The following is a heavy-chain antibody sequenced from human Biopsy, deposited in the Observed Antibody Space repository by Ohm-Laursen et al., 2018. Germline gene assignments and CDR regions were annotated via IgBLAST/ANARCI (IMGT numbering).Heavy chain of an antibody. J-gene: IGHJ2*01. D-gene: IGHD3-22*01. Sequence: GTLSLTCTVSGDSTSSYYWSWIRQPPGKGLEWIGYVYYTGSTDYNPSLQSRVTISVDTSKNHFSLRLRSVTPADTAIYCARDRGYYSDRTVPGYFDLWGRGTLVTVSS. V-gene: IGHV4-59*01. CDR3: ARDRGYYSDRTVPGYFDL. CDR1: GDSTSSYY. CDR2: VYYTGST.